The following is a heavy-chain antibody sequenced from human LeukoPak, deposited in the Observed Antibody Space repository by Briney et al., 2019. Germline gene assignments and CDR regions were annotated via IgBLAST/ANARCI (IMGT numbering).Heavy chain of an antibody. CDR3: ARETYSWAFDI. D-gene: IGHD2-21*01. V-gene: IGHV3-33*08. CDR2: IWYDGSNK. Sequence: RGSLRLSCAASGFTFSSYAMSWVRQAPGKGLEWVAVIWYDGSNKYYADSVKGRFTISRGNSKNTLYLQMNSLRAEDTAVYYCARETYSWAFDIWGQGTMVTVSS. J-gene: IGHJ3*02. CDR1: GFTFSSYA.